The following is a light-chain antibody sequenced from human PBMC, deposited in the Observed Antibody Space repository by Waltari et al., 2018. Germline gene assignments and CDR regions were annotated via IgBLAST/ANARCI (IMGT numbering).Light chain of an antibody. CDR3: TSYTSKNTFI. J-gene: IGLJ2*01. V-gene: IGLV2-14*03. CDR2: AVS. CDR1: ATDIGGYDY. Sequence: QSALTQPASVFGSLGQSVTISCTGTATDIGGYDYVSWYQQHSGKAPKLLIFAVSNRPSEISARFSASKSGNPAYLSISGLQTEDEADYHCTSYTSKNTFIFGGGTRLTVL.